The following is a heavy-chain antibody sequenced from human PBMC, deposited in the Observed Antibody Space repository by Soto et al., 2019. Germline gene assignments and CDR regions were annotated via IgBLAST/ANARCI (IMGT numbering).Heavy chain of an antibody. CDR1: GDSVTNYF. CDR2: IYHGGRT. J-gene: IGHJ5*02. CDR3: ARLTLGPDYDLNWFDP. D-gene: IGHD3-3*01. Sequence: SETLSLTCTVSGDSVTNYFWSWMRQPPGKGLEWIGHIYHGGRTNYSPSLRSRVTISVDSSKNQFSLNLSSVTAADTAVYYCARLTLGPDYDLNWFDPWGRGTLVTVSS. V-gene: IGHV4-59*08.